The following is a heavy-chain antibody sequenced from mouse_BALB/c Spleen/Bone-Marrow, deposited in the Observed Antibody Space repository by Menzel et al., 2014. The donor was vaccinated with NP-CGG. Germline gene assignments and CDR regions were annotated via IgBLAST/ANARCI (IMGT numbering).Heavy chain of an antibody. CDR3: ATQNFDY. Sequence: EVQGVESGGGLVKPGGSLKLSCTASGFTFSSYGMSWVRQTPEKRLEWVATISGGGSYRDYPDSVQGRITISRDNAKNNLYLQMSSLRSEDTALYYCATQNFDYWGQGTTLTVSS. CDR2: ISGGGSYR. V-gene: IGHV5-9-2*01. J-gene: IGHJ2*01. CDR1: GFTFSSYG.